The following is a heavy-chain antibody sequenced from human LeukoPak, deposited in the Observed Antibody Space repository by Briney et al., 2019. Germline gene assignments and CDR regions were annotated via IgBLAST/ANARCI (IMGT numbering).Heavy chain of an antibody. D-gene: IGHD4-23*01. J-gene: IGHJ4*02. Sequence: GGSLGLSCAASGFTFSSYAMSWVRQAPGKGLEWASAISGSGGSTYYADSVKGRFTISRDNAKNSLYLQMNSLRAEDTAVYYCARDLPEGYGGLDYWGQGTLVTVSS. CDR3: ARDLPEGYGGLDY. CDR2: ISGSGGST. CDR1: GFTFSSYA. V-gene: IGHV3-23*01.